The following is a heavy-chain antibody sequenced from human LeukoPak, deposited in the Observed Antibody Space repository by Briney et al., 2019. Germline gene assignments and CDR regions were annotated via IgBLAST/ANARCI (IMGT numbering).Heavy chain of an antibody. J-gene: IGHJ3*02. V-gene: IGHV3-21*01. CDR1: GFTFSSYS. Sequence: GXXLRLSCAASGFTFSSYSMNWVRQAPGKGLEWVSSISSSSSYIYYADSVKGRFTISRDNAKNSLYLQMNSLRAEDTAVYYCARGLIHYYDSSGYYPRAFDIWGQGTMVTVSS. CDR3: ARGLIHYYDSSGYYPRAFDI. CDR2: ISSSSSYI. D-gene: IGHD3-22*01.